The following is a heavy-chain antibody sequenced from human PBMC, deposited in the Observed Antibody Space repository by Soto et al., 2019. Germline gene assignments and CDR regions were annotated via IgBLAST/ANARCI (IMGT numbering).Heavy chain of an antibody. CDR1: GFTFSSYD. CDR3: ARSPPGGYHYYYGLDV. V-gene: IGHV3-13*04. D-gene: IGHD3-22*01. CDR2: IGTAGDT. Sequence: EVPLVESGGGLVQPGGSLRLSCAASGFTFSSYDMHWVRQATGKGLEWVSAIGTAGDTYYPGSVKGRFTISRENAKNSLYLQMNSLRAGDTAVYYCARSPPGGYHYYYGLDVWGQGTTVTVSS. J-gene: IGHJ6*02.